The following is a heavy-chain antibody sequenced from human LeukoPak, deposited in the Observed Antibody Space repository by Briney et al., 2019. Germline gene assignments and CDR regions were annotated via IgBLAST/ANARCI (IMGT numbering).Heavy chain of an antibody. CDR2: IIPILGIA. J-gene: IGHJ4*02. Sequence: SVKVSCKASGYSFTSFGISWVRQAPGQGLEWMGRIIPILGIANYAQKFQGRVTITADKSTSTAYMELSSLRSEDTAVYYCARDAYYYDSSGYPSHWGQGTLVTVSS. V-gene: IGHV1-69*04. CDR3: ARDAYYYDSSGYPSH. D-gene: IGHD3-22*01. CDR1: GYSFTSFG.